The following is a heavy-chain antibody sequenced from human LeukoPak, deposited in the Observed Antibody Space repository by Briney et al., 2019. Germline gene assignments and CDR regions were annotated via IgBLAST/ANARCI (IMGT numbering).Heavy chain of an antibody. D-gene: IGHD3/OR15-3a*01. CDR2: VNPDTGNT. CDR3: ARRGLVAGIYDLVYGFDL. Sequence: EASVKVSCKAAGYSFTTFHINWVRQAPGQGPEWMGWVNPDTGNTGLAQKFQGRVTITQNSSVTTVYMELSSLTSEDTAVYYCARRGLVAGIYDLVYGFDLWGQGTMVTVSS. CDR1: GYSFTTFH. V-gene: IGHV1-8*03. J-gene: IGHJ3*01.